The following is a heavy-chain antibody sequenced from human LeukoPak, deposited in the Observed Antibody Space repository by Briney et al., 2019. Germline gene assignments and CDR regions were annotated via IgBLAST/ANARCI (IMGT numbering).Heavy chain of an antibody. D-gene: IGHD1-14*01. Sequence: GGSLRLSCVASGFTFSNYYMHWVRQAPGKGLEWVAVISYDGSNKYYADSVKGRFTISRDNSKNTLYLQMNSLRAEDTAVYYCARESEGPFNHYYYYYYGMDVWGQGTTVTVSS. J-gene: IGHJ6*02. CDR3: ARESEGPFNHYYYYYYGMDV. CDR2: ISYDGSNK. V-gene: IGHV3-30-3*01. CDR1: GFTFSNYY.